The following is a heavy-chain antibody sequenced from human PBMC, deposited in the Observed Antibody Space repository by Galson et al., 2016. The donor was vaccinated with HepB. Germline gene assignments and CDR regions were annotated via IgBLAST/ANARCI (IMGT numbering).Heavy chain of an antibody. CDR3: AGQTMVTRAFDH. D-gene: IGHD4/OR15-4a*01. J-gene: IGHJ4*02. V-gene: IGHV4-61*01. CDR2: IYYTGTA. Sequence: SETLSLTCTVSGASVSSSTYYWVWIRQSPGKGPEWIANIYYTGTANYDPSLRSRLTISRDSSNNQFSLTLNSVTAADTAVYYCAGQTMVTRAFDHWGQGILVTVSS. CDR1: GASVSSSTYY.